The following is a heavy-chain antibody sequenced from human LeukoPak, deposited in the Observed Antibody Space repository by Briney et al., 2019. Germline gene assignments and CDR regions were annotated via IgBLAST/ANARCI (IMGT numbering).Heavy chain of an antibody. CDR3: AKGGPGAFDF. CDR2: ISGSSGAT. V-gene: IGHV3-23*01. CDR1: EFAFSRND. Sequence: GGSLRLSCAASEFAFSRNDMFWVRQAPGKGLEWVSCISGSSGATYYADSVRGRFTISRDNSKNTVFLQMNSLRAEDTAIYYCAKGGPGAFDFWGQGTMVTVSS. D-gene: IGHD2-15*01. J-gene: IGHJ3*01.